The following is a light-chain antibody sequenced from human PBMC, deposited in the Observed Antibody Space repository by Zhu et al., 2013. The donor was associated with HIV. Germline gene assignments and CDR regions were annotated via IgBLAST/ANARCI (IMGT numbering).Light chain of an antibody. CDR3: LQDYNYPWT. CDR1: QSISRW. Sequence: DIQLTQSPSFLSASVGDRVTITCRASQSISRWLAWYQQKPGKAPNLLIYDAFRLESGVPSRFSGRGSGTDFTLIISSLQPEDFANYYCLQDYNYPWTFGQGTKVDVK. V-gene: IGKV1-5*01. J-gene: IGKJ1*01. CDR2: DAF.